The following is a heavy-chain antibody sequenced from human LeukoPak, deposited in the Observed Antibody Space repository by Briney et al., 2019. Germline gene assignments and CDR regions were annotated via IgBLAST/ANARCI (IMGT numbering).Heavy chain of an antibody. J-gene: IGHJ5*02. CDR2: IIPIFGTA. D-gene: IGHD3-3*01. Sequence: ASVKVSCKASGGTFSSYAISWVRQAPGQGLERMGGIIPIFGTANYAQKFQGRVTITADESTSTAYMELSSLRSEDTAVYYCARAGDFWSGYYFVWFDPWGQGTLVTIPS. CDR1: GGTFSSYA. V-gene: IGHV1-69*13. CDR3: ARAGDFWSGYYFVWFDP.